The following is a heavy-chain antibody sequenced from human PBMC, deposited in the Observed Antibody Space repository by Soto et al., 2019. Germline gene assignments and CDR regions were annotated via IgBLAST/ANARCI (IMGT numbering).Heavy chain of an antibody. CDR1: GFTFNNYW. J-gene: IGHJ3*01. CDR2: IRQDGSET. CDR3: ARERGSYFDAFDL. Sequence: VHLVESGGGMVQPGGSLRLSCAASGFTFNNYWMSWVRQAPGKGLEWVANIRQDGSETNYLDSVKGRFTISRDNARDVLYLEMNSLRAEDTAVFYCARERGSYFDAFDLWGRGTMVVVAS. V-gene: IGHV3-7*03. D-gene: IGHD1-26*01.